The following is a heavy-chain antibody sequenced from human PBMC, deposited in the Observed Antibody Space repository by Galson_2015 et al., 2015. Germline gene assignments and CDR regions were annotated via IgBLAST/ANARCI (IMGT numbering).Heavy chain of an antibody. Sequence: PALVKPTQTLTLTCTFSGFSLGTSGVGVGWIRQPPGKALEWLALIYWDDDKRYSPSLKSRLTITKGTSKNQVVLTMTNMDPVDTATYYCARDAYGDYGGHDAFDIWGQGAVVTVSS. D-gene: IGHD4-17*01. V-gene: IGHV2-5*02. CDR2: IYWDDDK. J-gene: IGHJ3*02. CDR1: GFSLGTSGVG. CDR3: ARDAYGDYGGHDAFDI.